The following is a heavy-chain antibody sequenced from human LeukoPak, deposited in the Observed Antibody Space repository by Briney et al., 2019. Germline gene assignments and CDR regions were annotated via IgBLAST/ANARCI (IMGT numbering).Heavy chain of an antibody. Sequence: GGSLRLSCAASGFTFTSYAMSWVRQAPGKGLEWVSAIRGSGGDSTYYADSVKGRFTISRNNSKNTQHLQMNSLRAEDTAIYYCAKSVGWGGYDAFDVWGQGTMVTVSS. CDR1: GFTFTSYA. CDR2: IRGSGGDST. J-gene: IGHJ3*01. CDR3: AKSVGWGGYDAFDV. V-gene: IGHV3-23*01. D-gene: IGHD3-16*01.